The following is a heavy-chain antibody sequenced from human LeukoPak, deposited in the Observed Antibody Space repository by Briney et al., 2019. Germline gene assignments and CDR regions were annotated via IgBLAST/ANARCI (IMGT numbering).Heavy chain of an antibody. Sequence: GGSLRLSCAASGFTVSSNYMSWVRQAPGKGLEWASVIYSGGSTYYADSVKGRFTISRDNSKNTLYLQMNSLRAEDAAVYYCARAAGDYYGSGSPNYFDYWGQGTLVTVSS. J-gene: IGHJ4*02. V-gene: IGHV3-53*01. D-gene: IGHD3-10*01. CDR2: IYSGGST. CDR1: GFTVSSNY. CDR3: ARAAGDYYGSGSPNYFDY.